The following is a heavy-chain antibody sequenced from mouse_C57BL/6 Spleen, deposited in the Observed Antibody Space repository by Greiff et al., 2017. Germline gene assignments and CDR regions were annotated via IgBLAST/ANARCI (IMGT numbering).Heavy chain of an antibody. V-gene: IGHV1-64*01. J-gene: IGHJ2*01. CDR1: GYTFPSYW. D-gene: IGHD1-1*01. Sequence: VQLQQPGAELVKPGASVKLSCKASGYTFPSYWMPWGKQRPDKGLGWIGMIHPTSGSTTYNEKFKSKATLTVDKSSSTAYMQLSSLTSEDSAVYYCARWDYYGSSFFDYWGQGTTLTVSS. CDR3: ARWDYYGSSFFDY. CDR2: IHPTSGST.